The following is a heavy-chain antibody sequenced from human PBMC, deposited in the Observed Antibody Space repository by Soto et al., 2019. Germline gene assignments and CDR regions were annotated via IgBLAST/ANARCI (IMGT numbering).Heavy chain of an antibody. CDR1: GFTFTRHS. V-gene: IGHV3-21*06. Sequence: EVQLVESGGGLVKPGGSLRLSCAASGFTFTRHSMNWVRQAPGKGLEWVSCISGTGTFIYYSDSVKGRFTISRDDAKTSLYRQRISLTAEDTAVYYGAIGSGTDTGDDVDIWGSGTMVTVS. D-gene: IGHD3-10*01. CDR3: AIGSGTDTGDDVDI. J-gene: IGHJ3*02. CDR2: ISGTGTFI.